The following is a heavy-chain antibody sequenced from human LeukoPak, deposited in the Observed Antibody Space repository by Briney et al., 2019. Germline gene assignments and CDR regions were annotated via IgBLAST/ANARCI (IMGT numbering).Heavy chain of an antibody. Sequence: PGGSLRLSCAASGFTFSSYAMSWVRQAPGKGLEWVSAISGSGGSTYYADSVKGRFTISRDNSKNTLYLQMDSLRAEDTAVYYCAKGRGSSWYTDAFDIWGQGTMVTVSS. CDR1: GFTFSSYA. J-gene: IGHJ3*02. D-gene: IGHD6-13*01. V-gene: IGHV3-23*01. CDR3: AKGRGSSWYTDAFDI. CDR2: ISGSGGST.